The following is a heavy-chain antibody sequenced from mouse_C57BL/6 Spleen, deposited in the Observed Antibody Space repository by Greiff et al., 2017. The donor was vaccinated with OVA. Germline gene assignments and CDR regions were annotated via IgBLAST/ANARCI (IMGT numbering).Heavy chain of an antibody. Sequence: VQLQQPGAELVKPGASVKMSCKASGYTFTSYWITWVKQRPGQGLEWIGDIYPGSGSTNYNEKFKSKATLTVDTSSSTAYMQLSSLTSEDSAVYYCAREMVTTVVATPHFDYWGQGTTLTVSS. J-gene: IGHJ2*01. CDR3: AREMVTTVVATPHFDY. D-gene: IGHD1-1*01. CDR2: IYPGSGST. V-gene: IGHV1-55*01. CDR1: GYTFTSYW.